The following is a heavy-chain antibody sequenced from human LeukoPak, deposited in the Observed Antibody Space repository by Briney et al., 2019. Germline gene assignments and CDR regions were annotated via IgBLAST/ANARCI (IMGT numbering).Heavy chain of an antibody. CDR1: GFTFSAYG. D-gene: IGHD4-17*01. Sequence: GGSLRLSCAASGFTFSAYGVTWVRQAQGKGLEWVSSMGVSGDNVHYADSVKGRFAISRDNSKNTLYLQMNSLRAEDAAVYYCAKDPNGDYVGAFDTWGQGTMVIVSS. J-gene: IGHJ3*02. CDR3: AKDPNGDYVGAFDT. CDR2: MGVSGDNV. V-gene: IGHV3-23*01.